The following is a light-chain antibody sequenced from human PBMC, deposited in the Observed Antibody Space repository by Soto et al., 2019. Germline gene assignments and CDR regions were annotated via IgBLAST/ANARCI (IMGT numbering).Light chain of an antibody. V-gene: IGLV4-69*01. CDR3: QTWSSGIVV. CDR2: LNSDGSH. CDR1: SGHSNYA. Sequence: QLVLTQSPSASASLGASVKLTCTLSSGHSNYAIAWHQQQSEKGPRYLMKLNSDGSHSKGDGIPDRFSGSSSGAERYLTISGRQSEDEADYYCQTWSSGIVVFGGGTKLTFL. J-gene: IGLJ2*01.